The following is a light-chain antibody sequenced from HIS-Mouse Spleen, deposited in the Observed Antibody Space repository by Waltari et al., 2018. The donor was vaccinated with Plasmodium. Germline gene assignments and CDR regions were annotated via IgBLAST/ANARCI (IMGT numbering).Light chain of an antibody. CDR1: QGVSSY. CDR2: GAS. J-gene: IGKJ3*01. Sequence: AIGMTQSPALLSASPGDRATLTCRTSQGVSSYLAWYQQKPGQAPRLLIYGASTMHSGIPSRFSGSGSGTDFTLTISSLQSEDFAAYYCQQYYSCSFTFGPGTKVDIK. V-gene: IGKV1D-8*02. CDR3: QQYYSCSFT.